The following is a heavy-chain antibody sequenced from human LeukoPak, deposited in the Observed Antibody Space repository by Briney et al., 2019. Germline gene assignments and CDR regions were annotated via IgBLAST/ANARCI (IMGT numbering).Heavy chain of an antibody. CDR2: VGGDDTT. J-gene: IGHJ3*02. D-gene: IGHD2-8*01. Sequence: QSGGSLRLSCAASGFIFSDYAMNWVRQAPGKGLEWVSVVGGDDTTFYTDSVKGRFTISRDNSKNTLSLQMNSLRLEDTAVYYCAKDLWSRNGIYDPFDIWGQGTMVTVSS. CDR3: AKDLWSRNGIYDPFDI. CDR1: GFIFSDYA. V-gene: IGHV3-23*01.